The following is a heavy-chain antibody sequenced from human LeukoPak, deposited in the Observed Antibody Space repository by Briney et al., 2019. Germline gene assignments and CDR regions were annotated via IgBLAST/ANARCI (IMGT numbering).Heavy chain of an antibody. CDR3: ARDPSYSGSYYGVDY. Sequence: GGSLRLSCAASGFTFSIYAMHWVRQAPGKGLEWVAVISYDGSNKYYADSVKGRSTISRDNSKNTLYLQMNSLRAEDTAVYYCARDPSYSGSYYGVDYWGQGTLVTVSS. D-gene: IGHD1-26*01. CDR2: ISYDGSNK. J-gene: IGHJ4*02. V-gene: IGHV3-30-3*01. CDR1: GFTFSIYA.